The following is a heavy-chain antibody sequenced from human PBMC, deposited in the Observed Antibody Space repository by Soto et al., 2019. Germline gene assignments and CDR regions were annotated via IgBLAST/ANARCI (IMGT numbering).Heavy chain of an antibody. CDR2: VYPGASEN. Sequence: GESLKISCKASGYSFSNFWIGWVRQRHGKGLEWMAIVYPGASENICSPSFQGQVTISADESLDNAYLQWRSLKPSDTAIYYCARPYYYAPGGSHPNAPHFFDPWGPGTVVTVSS. J-gene: IGHJ5*02. CDR1: GYSFSNFW. D-gene: IGHD3-10*01. V-gene: IGHV5-51*01. CDR3: ARPYYYAPGGSHPNAPHFFDP.